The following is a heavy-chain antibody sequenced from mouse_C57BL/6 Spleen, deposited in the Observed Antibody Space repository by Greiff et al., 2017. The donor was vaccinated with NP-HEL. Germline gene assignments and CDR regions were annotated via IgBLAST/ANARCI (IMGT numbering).Heavy chain of an antibody. V-gene: IGHV1-52*01. CDR1: GYPFTSYW. D-gene: IGHD4-1*01. Sequence: VQLQQPGAELVRPGSSVKLSCKASGYPFTSYWMHWVKQRPIQGLEWIGNIDSSDSETYYNQQFKDKATLTVDQSSSTAYMQLISLTSEDSAVYYCARDDWGFWGQGTTLTVSS. J-gene: IGHJ2*01. CDR2: IDSSDSET. CDR3: ARDDWGF.